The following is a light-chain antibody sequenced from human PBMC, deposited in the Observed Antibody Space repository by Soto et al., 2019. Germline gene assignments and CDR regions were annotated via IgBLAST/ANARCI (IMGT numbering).Light chain of an antibody. V-gene: IGKV4-1*01. Sequence: DIVMTQSPDSLAVSLGERATINCKSSQSVLYSSNNKNYLAWYQQKPGQPPKLLIYWASTRESGVPDRFSGSGSGTDFTLTITSLPAEDVAVYSCQQYCSPPWTFDQGTTVEIK. CDR2: WAS. CDR1: QSVLYSSNNKNY. J-gene: IGKJ1*01. CDR3: QQYCSPPWT.